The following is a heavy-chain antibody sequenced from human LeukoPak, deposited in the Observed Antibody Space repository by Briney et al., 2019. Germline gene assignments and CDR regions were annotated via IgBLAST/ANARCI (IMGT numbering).Heavy chain of an antibody. CDR2: ISGSAGTT. J-gene: IGHJ5*02. Sequence: PGGSLRLSCAASGFTFSSYAMSWVRQAPGKGLEWVSAISGSAGTTYYADSVKGRFTVSRDNSKNTLYLQMNSLRAEDTAVYYCAIASGTSWYELGYDPWGQGTLVTVSS. CDR3: AIASGTSWYELGYDP. CDR1: GFTFSSYA. V-gene: IGHV3-23*01. D-gene: IGHD2-2*01.